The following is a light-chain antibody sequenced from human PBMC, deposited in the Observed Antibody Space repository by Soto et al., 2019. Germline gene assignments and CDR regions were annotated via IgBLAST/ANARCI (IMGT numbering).Light chain of an antibody. CDR1: STDVGSYNY. CDR3: CSYTMNGTLV. V-gene: IGLV2-14*01. J-gene: IGLJ1*01. Sequence: QSALTQPASASGSPGQSITISCTGTSTDVGSYNYASWYQQHPGKAPQLMIYEASNRPSGVSNRFSGSKSCNTAALTISGLQDEDEADYSCCSYTMNGTLVFGTGTKLTVL. CDR2: EAS.